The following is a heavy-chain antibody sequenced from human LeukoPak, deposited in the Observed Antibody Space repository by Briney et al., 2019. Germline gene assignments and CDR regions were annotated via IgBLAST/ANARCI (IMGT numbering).Heavy chain of an antibody. D-gene: IGHD2-21*02. Sequence: GASVKVSCMASGYTFTSYGISWVRQAPGQGLEWMGWISAYNGNTSYAQKLQGRVTMTTDTSTSTAYMELRSLRSDDTAVYYCARGLFMVVTASHYYMDVWGKGTTVTVSS. V-gene: IGHV1-18*01. CDR3: ARGLFMVVTASHYYMDV. CDR2: ISAYNGNT. J-gene: IGHJ6*03. CDR1: GYTFTSYG.